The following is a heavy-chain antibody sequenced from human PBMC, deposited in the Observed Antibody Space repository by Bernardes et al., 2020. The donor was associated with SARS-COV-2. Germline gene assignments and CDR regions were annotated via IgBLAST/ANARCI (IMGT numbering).Heavy chain of an antibody. V-gene: IGHV3-13*01. CDR2: VGTAGDT. Sequence: GESLRLSCAASGFTFSRYDMHWVRQATGKGLEWVSGVGTAGDTYYAGSVKGRFTISRENAENSLYLQMNSLRAGDTAIYYCTRGGLAAAADNWFDHWGQGTLVIGSS. CDR3: TRGGLAAAADNWFDH. D-gene: IGHD6-13*01. J-gene: IGHJ5*02. CDR1: GFTFSRYD.